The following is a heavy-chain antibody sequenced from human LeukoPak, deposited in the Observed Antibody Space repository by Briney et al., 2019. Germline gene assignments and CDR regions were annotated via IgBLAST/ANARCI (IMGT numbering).Heavy chain of an antibody. CDR3: VREGEGPLSKDFDY. CDR1: GFTFTDHY. Sequence: ASLKVSFMSSGFTFTDHYIHWVRQGPGQGLEWMGYIGPHSTFTSSPQEFQGRVTITRDASMSTAYMELTRLTSDDTAVYYCVREGEGPLSKDFDYWGQGTLVTVSS. D-gene: IGHD2-21*01. CDR2: IGPHSTFT. J-gene: IGHJ4*02. V-gene: IGHV1-2*02.